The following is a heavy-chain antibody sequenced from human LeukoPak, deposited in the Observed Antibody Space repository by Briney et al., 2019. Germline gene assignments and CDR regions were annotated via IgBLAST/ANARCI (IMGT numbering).Heavy chain of an antibody. Sequence: GGSLRLSCAGSGFTFSNYWMSWVRQAPGKGLERVANMKKDGSEKYYVDSVKGRFTISRDNAKNSLYLQMDSLRAEDTAVYYCTRDEFWGQGAMVTVSS. CDR2: MKKDGSEK. V-gene: IGHV3-7*05. CDR3: TRDEF. J-gene: IGHJ3*01. CDR1: GFTFSNYW.